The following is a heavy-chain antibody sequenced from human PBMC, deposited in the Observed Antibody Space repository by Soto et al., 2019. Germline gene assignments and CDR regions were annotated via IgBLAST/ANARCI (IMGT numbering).Heavy chain of an antibody. CDR2: ISYDGSNK. J-gene: IGHJ4*02. CDR1: GFTFSSYG. CDR3: AKAAGSTSCPDY. Sequence: QVQLVESGGGVVQPGRSLRLSCAASGFTFSSYGMHWVRQAPGKGLEWVAVISYDGSNKYYADSVKGRFTISRDNSKNTLYLQMNSLRAEDTAVYYCAKAAGSTSCPDYWGQGTLVTVSS. D-gene: IGHD2-2*01. V-gene: IGHV3-30*18.